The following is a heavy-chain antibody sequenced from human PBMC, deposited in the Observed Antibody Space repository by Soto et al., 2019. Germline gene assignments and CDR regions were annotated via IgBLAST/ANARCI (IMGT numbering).Heavy chain of an antibody. J-gene: IGHJ4*02. V-gene: IGHV3-74*01. CDR3: ARDGLYVSCGHKLDF. Sequence: EVNLVESGGGSVRPGGSLRLSCEVSGFTLSRFYMHWVRQAPGKGPVWVARINSDGSSTNYADSVKGRFSIVRDSAKNPELLHMNSLRVEDTGVYYCARDGLYVSCGHKLDFRGQGTLVTVSS. CDR2: INSDGSST. CDR1: GFTLSRFY. D-gene: IGHD2-2*02.